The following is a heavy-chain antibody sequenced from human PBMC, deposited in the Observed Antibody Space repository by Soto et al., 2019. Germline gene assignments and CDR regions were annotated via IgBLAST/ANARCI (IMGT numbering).Heavy chain of an antibody. CDR2: FDPEDGET. J-gene: IGHJ6*02. CDR3: ATGNGNYYYYGMVV. V-gene: IGHV1-24*01. CDR1: GYTLTELS. Sequence: ASVKVSCKVSGYTLTELSMHWVRQAPGKGLEWMGGFDPEDGETIYAQKFQGRVTMTEDTSTDTAYMELSSLRSEDTAVYYCATGNGNYYYYGMVVWGQGTTVTVS. D-gene: IGHD2-8*01.